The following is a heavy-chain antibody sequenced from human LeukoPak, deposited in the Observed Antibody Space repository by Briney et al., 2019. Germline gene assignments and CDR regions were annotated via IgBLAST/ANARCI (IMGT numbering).Heavy chain of an antibody. V-gene: IGHV1-46*01. CDR2: INPNDGST. CDR1: GYTFTAYH. J-gene: IGHJ4*02. Sequence: ASVKVSCKASGYTFTAYHMHWVRQAPGQGLEWMGIINPNDGSTNYAQRFQGRVTMTMDRSTVTVYMELSSLRSEDTAVYYYARGTQIDSSVYYAGHFDYWGQGTLVTVSS. D-gene: IGHD3-22*01. CDR3: ARGTQIDSSVYYAGHFDY.